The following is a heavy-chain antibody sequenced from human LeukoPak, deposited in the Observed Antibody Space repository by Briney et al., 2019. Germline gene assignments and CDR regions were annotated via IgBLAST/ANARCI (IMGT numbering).Heavy chain of an antibody. D-gene: IGHD3-3*01. CDR3: ARRDWVSGAVRAFDI. CDR2: ISNDSADK. J-gene: IGHJ3*02. V-gene: IGHV3-11*04. Sequence: GGSLRLSCVGSGFMFSDYYMSWIRQAPGKGLEWVSYISNDSADKYYVDSVRGRFTISRDNAKKSMYLQMSGLRVEDTAVYYCARRDWVSGAVRAFDIWGQGTMVTVSS. CDR1: GFMFSDYY.